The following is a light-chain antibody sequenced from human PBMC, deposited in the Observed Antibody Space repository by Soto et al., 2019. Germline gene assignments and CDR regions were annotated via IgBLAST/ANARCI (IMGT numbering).Light chain of an antibody. V-gene: IGLV1-40*01. Sequence: QAVVTQPPSVSGAPGQRVTISCTGSSSNIGAGYDVHWYQQLPGTPPKLLIYGNSNRPSGVPDRFSGSKSGTSASLAITGLQAEDEADYSCQSYDSSLREVFGGGTKLTVL. J-gene: IGLJ2*01. CDR1: SSNIGAGYD. CDR2: GNS. CDR3: QSYDSSLREV.